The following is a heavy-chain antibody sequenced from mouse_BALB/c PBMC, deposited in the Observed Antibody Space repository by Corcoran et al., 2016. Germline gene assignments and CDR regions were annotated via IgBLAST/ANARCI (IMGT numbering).Heavy chain of an antibody. J-gene: IGHJ3*01. CDR1: GYSFTGYY. CDR3: ARQMYDGEAWFAY. V-gene: IGHV1S34*01. CDR2: ISCYNGAT. D-gene: IGHD2-14*01. Sequence: LVKTGASVKISCKASGYSFTGYYMHWVKQSHGKSLEWIGYISCYNGATSYNQKFKGKATFTVDTSSSTAYMQFNSLTSEDSAVYYCARQMYDGEAWFAYWGQGTLVTVSA.